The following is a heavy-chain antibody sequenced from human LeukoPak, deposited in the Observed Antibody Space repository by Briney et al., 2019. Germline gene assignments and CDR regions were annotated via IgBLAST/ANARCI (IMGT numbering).Heavy chain of an antibody. CDR1: GFTFSSYA. Sequence: PGGSLRLSCAASGFTFSSYAMSWVRQAPGKGLEWVSAISGSGGSTYYADSVKGRFTISKDNSKNTLYLQMNSLRAEDTAVYYCAKDRLGSSGSLDYWGQGTLVTVSS. D-gene: IGHD1-26*01. CDR2: ISGSGGST. J-gene: IGHJ4*02. V-gene: IGHV3-23*01. CDR3: AKDRLGSSGSLDY.